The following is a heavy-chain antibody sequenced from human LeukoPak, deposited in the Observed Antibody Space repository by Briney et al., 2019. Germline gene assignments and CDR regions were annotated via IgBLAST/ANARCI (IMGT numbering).Heavy chain of an antibody. J-gene: IGHJ3*02. D-gene: IGHD3-10*01. V-gene: IGHV4-4*07. CDR1: GGSISNYY. CDR2: INSSGST. CDR3: ARSGAFDM. Sequence: SETLSLTCTVLGGSISNYYWNWIRQPAGKALEWIGRINSSGSTNYNPSLKSRVVMSLDTSKNQLSLKLSSVTAADTAVYYCARSGAFDMWGQGTMVTVSS.